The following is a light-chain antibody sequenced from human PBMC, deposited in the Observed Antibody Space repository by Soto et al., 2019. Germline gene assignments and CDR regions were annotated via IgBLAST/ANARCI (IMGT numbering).Light chain of an antibody. J-gene: IGKJ4*01. V-gene: IGKV1-12*01. CDR1: QGISNW. CDR3: QQANSPPLT. CDR2: AAT. Sequence: DIQMTQSPSSVSASVGDRVTITCRATQGISNWLAWYQQKPGQAPKLLIYAATSLQDGVPLRFSGSGSGADFTLTISGLQPEDSATYYCQQANSPPLTFGGGTKVEIK.